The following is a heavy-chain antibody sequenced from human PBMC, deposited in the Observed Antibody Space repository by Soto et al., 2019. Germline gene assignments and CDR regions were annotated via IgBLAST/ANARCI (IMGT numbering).Heavy chain of an antibody. Sequence: GSLILSCTASGFTFSSYAMSWVRQAPGKGLEWVSAISGSGGSTYYADSVKGRFTISRDNSKNTLYLQMNSLRAEDTAVYYCAKVLYSYGPPIDYWGQGTLVTVSS. CDR3: AKVLYSYGPPIDY. D-gene: IGHD5-18*01. J-gene: IGHJ4*02. V-gene: IGHV3-23*01. CDR2: ISGSGGST. CDR1: GFTFSSYA.